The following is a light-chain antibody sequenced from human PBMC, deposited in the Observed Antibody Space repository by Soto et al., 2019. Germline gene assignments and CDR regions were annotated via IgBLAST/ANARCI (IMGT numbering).Light chain of an antibody. J-gene: IGKJ2*01. CDR2: TAP. CDR3: QQSYSYPHS. V-gene: IGKV1-39*01. CDR1: QNINIY. Sequence: DIQMTQSPSSLSAYFGDRFTIACRASQNINIYLNWYQQRPGKAPKLLVTTAPTFQSGVPSRFSGSGSGADFTLTISGLQPEDSATYYCQQSYSYPHSFGQGTKVDIK.